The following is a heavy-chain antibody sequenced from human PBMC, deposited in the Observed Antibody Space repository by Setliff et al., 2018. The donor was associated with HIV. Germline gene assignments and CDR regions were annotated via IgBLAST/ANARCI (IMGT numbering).Heavy chain of an antibody. J-gene: IGHJ3*02. CDR2: IYPGDSDT. CDR1: GYSFSIYW. Sequence: GESLTISCEGSGYSFSIYWIGWVRQMPGKGLEWMGIIYPGDSDTRYSPSFQGQVTISADKSNSTAYLQWSSLKASDTAMYYCARQRDYDILTGRNDAFDIWGQGTMVTVSS. V-gene: IGHV5-51*01. CDR3: ARQRDYDILTGRNDAFDI. D-gene: IGHD3-9*01.